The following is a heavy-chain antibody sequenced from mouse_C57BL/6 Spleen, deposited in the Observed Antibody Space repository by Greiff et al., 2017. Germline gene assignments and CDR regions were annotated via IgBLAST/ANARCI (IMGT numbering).Heavy chain of an antibody. CDR2: IDPEDGDT. J-gene: IGHJ2*01. V-gene: IGHV14-1*01. CDR1: GFNIKDYH. D-gene: IGHD1-1*01. Sequence: PLQQSGAELVRPGASVKLSCTASGFNIKDYHMHWVKQRPEQGLEWIGRIDPEDGDTEYAPKFQGKATMTADTSSNTAYLQLSSLTSEDTAVYYCTTYGSVLDYWGQGTTLTVSS. CDR3: TTYGSVLDY.